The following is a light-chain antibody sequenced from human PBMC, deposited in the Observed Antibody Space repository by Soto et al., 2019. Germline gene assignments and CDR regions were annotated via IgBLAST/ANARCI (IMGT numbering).Light chain of an antibody. Sequence: EIVLTQSPGTLSLSPGERATLSCRASQSVTSNYLGWYQQKPGQPPRLLIYGTSKRATGIPERFSGGGSGTDFTLTISRLEPEDFAVYYCQQYGSSPPITFGQGTRLEVK. CDR2: GTS. V-gene: IGKV3-20*01. J-gene: IGKJ5*01. CDR3: QQYGSSPPIT. CDR1: QSVTSNY.